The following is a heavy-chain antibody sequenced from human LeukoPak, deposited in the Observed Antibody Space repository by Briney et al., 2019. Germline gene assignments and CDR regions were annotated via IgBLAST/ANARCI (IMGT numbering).Heavy chain of an antibody. Sequence: ASVKVSCKASGYTFTSHYMHWVRQAPGQGLEWMGIINPVGGSTNYAQKLQGRLTMTGDTSTSTVYMEVSSLRSEDTAVYYCARGTFSPDNSGSYSNDWYFDLWGRGTLVTVSS. J-gene: IGHJ2*01. CDR1: GYTFTSHY. CDR3: ARGTFSPDNSGSYSNDWYFDL. V-gene: IGHV1-46*01. D-gene: IGHD3-22*01. CDR2: INPVGGST.